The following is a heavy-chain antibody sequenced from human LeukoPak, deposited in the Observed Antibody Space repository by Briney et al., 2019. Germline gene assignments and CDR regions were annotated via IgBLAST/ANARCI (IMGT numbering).Heavy chain of an antibody. CDR1: GGSFSGYY. V-gene: IGHV4-34*01. CDR2: INHSGST. Sequence: PSETLSLTCAVYGGSFSGYYWSWIRQPPGKGLESIGEINHSGSTNYNPSLKSRVTISVDTSKNQFSLKLSSVTAADTAVYYCARGSGIYYYGMDVWGHGTTVTVSS. CDR3: ARGSGIYYYGMDV. D-gene: IGHD1-14*01. J-gene: IGHJ6*02.